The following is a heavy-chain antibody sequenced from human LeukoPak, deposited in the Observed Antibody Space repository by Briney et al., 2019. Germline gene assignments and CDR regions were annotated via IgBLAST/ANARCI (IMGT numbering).Heavy chain of an antibody. Sequence: PSETLSLTRTVSGGSISSSSYYWGWIRQPPGKGLEWIGSIYYSGSTYYNPSLKSRVTISVDTSKNQFSLKLSSVTAADTAVFYCARQGVGKYNWNFLNWFDPWGPGALVTVSS. CDR2: IYYSGST. CDR3: ARQGVGKYNWNFLNWFDP. CDR1: GGSISSSSYY. D-gene: IGHD1-7*01. V-gene: IGHV4-39*01. J-gene: IGHJ5*02.